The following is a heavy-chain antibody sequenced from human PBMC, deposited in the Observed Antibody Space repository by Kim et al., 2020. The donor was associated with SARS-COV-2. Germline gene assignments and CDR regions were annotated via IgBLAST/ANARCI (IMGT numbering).Heavy chain of an antibody. D-gene: IGHD3-10*01. Sequence: ASVKVSCKASGYTFTSYAMHWVRQAPGQRLEWMGWINAGNGNTKYSQKFQGRVTITRDTSASTAYMELSSLRSEDTAVYYCARERPTLRGATYDYWGQGTLVTVSS. CDR3: ARERPTLRGATYDY. J-gene: IGHJ4*02. CDR2: INAGNGNT. CDR1: GYTFTSYA. V-gene: IGHV1-3*01.